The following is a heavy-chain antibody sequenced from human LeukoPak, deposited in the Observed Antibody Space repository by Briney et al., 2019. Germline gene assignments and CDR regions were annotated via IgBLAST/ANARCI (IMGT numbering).Heavy chain of an antibody. V-gene: IGHV4-4*07. CDR2: IYTSGRT. Sequence: SETLSLTCTVSGGSISSYYWSWIRQPAGKGLEWIGRIYTSGRTNYNPSLKSRVTMSVDTSKKQFSLKLSSVTAADTAVYYCARDPQLGPFDYWGQGTLVTVSS. CDR1: GGSISSYY. CDR3: ARDPQLGPFDY. D-gene: IGHD6-6*01. J-gene: IGHJ4*02.